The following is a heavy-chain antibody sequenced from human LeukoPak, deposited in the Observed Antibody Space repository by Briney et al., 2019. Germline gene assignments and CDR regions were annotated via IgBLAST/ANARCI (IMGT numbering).Heavy chain of an antibody. J-gene: IGHJ5*02. CDR3: ARDCSSTTCYTRSFDP. CDR2: IYHSGST. Sequence: SETLSLTCTVSGYSISSGYYWGWIRQPPGKGLEWIGSIYHSGSTYYNPSLKSRVTISGDTSKNQFSLNLSSVTATDTAVYYCARDCSSTTCYTRSFDPWGQGTLVTVSS. CDR1: GYSISSGYY. D-gene: IGHD2-2*02. V-gene: IGHV4-38-2*02.